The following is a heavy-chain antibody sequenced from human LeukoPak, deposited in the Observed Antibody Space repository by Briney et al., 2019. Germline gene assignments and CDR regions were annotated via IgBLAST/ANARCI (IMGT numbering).Heavy chain of an antibody. J-gene: IGHJ4*02. CDR2: INPNSGGT. Sequence: GASVKVSCKASGYTFTGYYMHWVRQAPGQGLEWMVWINPNSGGTNYAQKFQGRVTMTRDTSISTAYMELSRLRSDDTAVYYCARVQVTTLSGRDYWGQGTLVTVSS. V-gene: IGHV1-2*02. D-gene: IGHD4-17*01. CDR1: GYTFTGYY. CDR3: ARVQVTTLSGRDY.